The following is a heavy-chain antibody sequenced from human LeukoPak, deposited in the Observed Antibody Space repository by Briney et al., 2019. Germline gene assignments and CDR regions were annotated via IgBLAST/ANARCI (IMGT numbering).Heavy chain of an antibody. Sequence: GGSLTPSRTVSGFTVSSNSMSSVRHAPGGGLEWVSFIYSGDTHYPHSAKGRFTISRDHSKNTLYLQMNSLRAEDTAVYYCARRAGAYSHPYDYWGQGTLVTVSS. CDR1: GFTVSSNS. D-gene: IGHD4/OR15-4a*01. V-gene: IGHV3-53*01. CDR3: ARRAGAYSHPYDY. CDR2: IYSGDT. J-gene: IGHJ4*02.